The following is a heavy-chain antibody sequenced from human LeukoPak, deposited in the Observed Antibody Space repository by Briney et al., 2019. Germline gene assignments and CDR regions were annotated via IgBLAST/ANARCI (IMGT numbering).Heavy chain of an antibody. J-gene: IGHJ3*02. V-gene: IGHV4-31*03. CDR3: ARGEYCSSTSCLGDDAFDI. CDR1: GGSISSGGYY. Sequence: SETLSLTCTVSGGSISSGGYYWSWIRQHPGKGLEWIGYIYYSGSTYYNPSLKSRVTISVDTSKNQFSLKLSSVTAADTAVYYCARGEYCSSTSCLGDDAFDIWGQGTMVTVSS. D-gene: IGHD2-2*01. CDR2: IYYSGST.